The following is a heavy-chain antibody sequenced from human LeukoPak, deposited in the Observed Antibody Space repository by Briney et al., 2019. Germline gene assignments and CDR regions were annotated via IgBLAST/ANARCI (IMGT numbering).Heavy chain of an antibody. CDR1: GFSFNIYD. D-gene: IGHD1/OR15-1a*01. CDR3: TRAAGITGTSRDNWFDP. J-gene: IGHJ5*02. CDR2: IWHDGNRK. V-gene: IGHV3-33*01. Sequence: GGSLRLSCAASGFSFNIYDMHWVRRAPGKGLEWVASIWHDGNRKYHADSVEGRFTISRDNSKNTVYVQMNSLRADDTAVYYCTRAAGITGTSRDNWFDPWGQGTLVIVSS.